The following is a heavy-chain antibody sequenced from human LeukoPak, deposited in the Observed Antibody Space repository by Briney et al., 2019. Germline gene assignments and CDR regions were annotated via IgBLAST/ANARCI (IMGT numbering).Heavy chain of an antibody. CDR1: GYTFTTYG. V-gene: IGHV1-18*01. CDR2: ISGFNRNT. D-gene: IGHD3-9*01. Sequence: ASVKVSCKASGYTFTTYGISWVRQAPGQGLEWMGWISGFNRNTHSAQKFQGRVTLTADTSTSTAYMELRSLRSNDTAVYYCARTGDGYFDWLLLGDYWGQGTVVTVSS. J-gene: IGHJ4*02. CDR3: ARTGDGYFDWLLLGDY.